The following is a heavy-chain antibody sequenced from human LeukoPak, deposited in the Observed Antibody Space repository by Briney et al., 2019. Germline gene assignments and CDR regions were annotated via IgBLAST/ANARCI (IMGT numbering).Heavy chain of an antibody. CDR3: ARPLYSSSWYRKTDAFDI. V-gene: IGHV1-69*05. Sequence: ASVKVSCKASGGTFSSYAISWVRQAPGQGLEWMGRIIPIFGTANYAQKFQGRVTITTDEPTSTAYMELSSLRSEDTAVYYCARPLYSSSWYRKTDAFDIWGQGTMVTVSS. CDR2: IIPIFGTA. J-gene: IGHJ3*02. D-gene: IGHD6-13*01. CDR1: GGTFSSYA.